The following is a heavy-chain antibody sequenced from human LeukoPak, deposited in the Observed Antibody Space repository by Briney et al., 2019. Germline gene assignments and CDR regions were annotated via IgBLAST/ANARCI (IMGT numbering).Heavy chain of an antibody. V-gene: IGHV3-33*01. CDR3: ARDLGSSSWYGIGY. CDR2: IWYDGSNK. Sequence: GGSLRLSCAASGFTSSSYGVHWVRQAPGKGLEWVAVIWYDGSNKYYADSVKGRFTISRDNSKNTLYLQMNSLRAEDTAVYYCARDLGSSSWYGIGYWGQGTLVTVSS. J-gene: IGHJ4*02. CDR1: GFTSSSYG. D-gene: IGHD6-13*01.